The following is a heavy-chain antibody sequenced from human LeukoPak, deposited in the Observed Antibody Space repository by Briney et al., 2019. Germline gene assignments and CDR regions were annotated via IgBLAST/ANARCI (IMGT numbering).Heavy chain of an antibody. CDR2: IYHSGST. Sequence: PSETLSLTCTVSGYSISSGYYWGWIRQSPGKGLEWIGSIYHSGSTYYNPSLQSRITISVDTSKNQFSLKLSSVTAADTAVYYCARGRISMVRGVILLDYWGQGTLVTVSS. J-gene: IGHJ4*02. V-gene: IGHV4-38-2*02. D-gene: IGHD3-10*01. CDR1: GYSISSGYY. CDR3: ARGRISMVRGVILLDY.